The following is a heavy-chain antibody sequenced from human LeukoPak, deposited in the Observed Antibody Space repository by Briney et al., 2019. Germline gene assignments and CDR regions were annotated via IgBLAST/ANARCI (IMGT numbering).Heavy chain of an antibody. D-gene: IGHD5-18*01. CDR1: GFSFSDYY. CDR3: ARDNGYHDAFDI. CDR2: ISSSGTTI. Sequence: GGSLRLSCAASGFSFSDYYMSWTRQAPGKGLEWVSYISSSGTTIYYADSVKGRFTTSRDNAKNSLYLQMNYLRVEDTAVYYCARDNGYHDAFDIWGQGTMVTVSS. V-gene: IGHV3-11*04. J-gene: IGHJ3*02.